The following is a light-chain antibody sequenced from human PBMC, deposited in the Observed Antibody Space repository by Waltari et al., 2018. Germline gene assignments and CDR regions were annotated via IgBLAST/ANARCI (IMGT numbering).Light chain of an antibody. CDR2: AAS. J-gene: IGKJ5*01. CDR1: QGLINS. V-gene: IGKV1-NL1*01. CDR3: QQYYSTLTT. Sequence: DIQMAQSPSSLSASVGDRVTITCWASQGLINSLAWYQQKPGKAPKLLLYAASRLESGVPSRFSGSGSGTDYTLTISSLQPEDFATYYCQQYYSTLTTFGQGTRLEIK.